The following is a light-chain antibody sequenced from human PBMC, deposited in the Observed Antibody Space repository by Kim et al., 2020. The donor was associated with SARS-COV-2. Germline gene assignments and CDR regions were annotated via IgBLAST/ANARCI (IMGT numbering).Light chain of an antibody. CDR2: EVN. V-gene: IGLV2-23*02. Sequence: QSALTQPASVSGSPGQSITISCTGASSDIGYYTRVPWYQQHPERIPKLLIYEVNKRPSGISSRFSGSKSDNTASLTISGLQAEDEAAYYCCSYATSTVVLFGGGTQRTVL. CDR3: CSYATSTVVL. J-gene: IGLJ2*01. CDR1: SSDIGYYTR.